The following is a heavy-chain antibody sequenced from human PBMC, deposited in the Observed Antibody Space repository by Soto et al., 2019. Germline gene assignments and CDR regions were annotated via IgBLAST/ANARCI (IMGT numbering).Heavy chain of an antibody. Sequence: GGSLRLSCAASGFTFSSYAMNWVRQAPGKGLEWVAVISYDGSNKYYADSVKGRFTISRDNSKNTLYLQMNSLRAEDTAVYYCARDLGINYSNYVGYYYYGMDVWGQGTTVTVSS. CDR2: ISYDGSNK. J-gene: IGHJ6*02. V-gene: IGHV3-30-3*01. CDR1: GFTFSSYA. CDR3: ARDLGINYSNYVGYYYYGMDV. D-gene: IGHD4-4*01.